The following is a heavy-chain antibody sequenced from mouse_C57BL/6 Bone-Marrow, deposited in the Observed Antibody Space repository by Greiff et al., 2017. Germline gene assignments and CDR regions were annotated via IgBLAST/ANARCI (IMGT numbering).Heavy chain of an antibody. CDR1: GYTFTSYW. CDR3: ASWVYAMDY. V-gene: IGHV1-50*01. CDR2: IDPSDSYT. Sequence: VKLQQPGAELVKPGASVKLSCKASGYTFTSYWMQWVKQRPGQGLEWIGEIDPSDSYTNYNQKFKGKATLTVDTSSSKAYMQLSSLTSEDSAVYYCASWVYAMDYWGQGTSVTVSS. J-gene: IGHJ4*01. D-gene: IGHD4-1*01.